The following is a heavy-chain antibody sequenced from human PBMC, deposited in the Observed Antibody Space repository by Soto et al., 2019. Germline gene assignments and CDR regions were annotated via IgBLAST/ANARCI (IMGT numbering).Heavy chain of an antibody. CDR1: GFTFSSYD. Sequence: PGGSLRLSCAASGFTFSSYDMHWVRQATGKGLEWVSAIDTTGDTYYPGSVKGRFTISRENAKNSLYLQMNSLRAGDTAVYYCARSFGSMNYYYYSMDAWGQGTTVTV. CDR3: ARSFGSMNYYYYSMDA. J-gene: IGHJ6*02. D-gene: IGHD3-22*01. CDR2: IDTTGDT. V-gene: IGHV3-13*04.